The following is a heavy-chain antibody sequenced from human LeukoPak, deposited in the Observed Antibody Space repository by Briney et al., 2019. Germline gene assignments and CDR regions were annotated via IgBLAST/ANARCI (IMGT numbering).Heavy chain of an antibody. V-gene: IGHV3-7*01. J-gene: IGHJ6*03. CDR2: IKQDGSEK. CDR3: ARDPGIWGYGGYYYYMDV. Sequence: GGSLRLSCAASGFTFSSYWMSWVRQAPGKGLEWVANIKQDGSEKYYVDSVKGRFTISRDNAKNSLYLQMNSLRAEDTAVYYCARDPGIWGYGGYYYYMDVWGKGTTVTVSS. D-gene: IGHD4-23*01. CDR1: GFTFSSYW.